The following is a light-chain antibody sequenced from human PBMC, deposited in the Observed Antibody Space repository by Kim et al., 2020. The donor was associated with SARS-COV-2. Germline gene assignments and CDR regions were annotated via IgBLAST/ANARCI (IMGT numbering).Light chain of an antibody. J-gene: IGKJ1*01. CDR3: QQYNT. Sequence: DIQMTQSPSTLSASVGDRVTITCRASQSISSWLAWYQQKPGKAPKLLIYKASTLESGVPSRFSGSASGTEFTLTISSLQPDDFATYYCQQYNTCGQGTKVDIK. CDR2: KAS. V-gene: IGKV1-5*03. CDR1: QSISSW.